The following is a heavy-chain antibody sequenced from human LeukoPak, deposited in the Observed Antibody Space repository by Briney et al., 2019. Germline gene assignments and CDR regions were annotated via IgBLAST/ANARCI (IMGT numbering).Heavy chain of an antibody. CDR3: ARDSSGWSDY. J-gene: IGHJ4*02. Sequence: GGSLRLSCAASGFTFSGDSMNWVRQAPGRGLQWVSSISSSSSYIYYADSVKGRFTISRDNAKNSLYLQMNSLRAEDTAVYYCARDSSGWSDYWGQGTLVTVSS. CDR2: ISSSSSYI. CDR1: GFTFSGDS. V-gene: IGHV3-21*01. D-gene: IGHD6-19*01.